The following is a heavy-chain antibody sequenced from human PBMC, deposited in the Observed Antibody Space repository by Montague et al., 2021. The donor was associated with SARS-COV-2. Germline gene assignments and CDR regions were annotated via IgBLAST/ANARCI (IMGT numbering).Heavy chain of an antibody. CDR3: AGERITILGVVTWPAYFDY. D-gene: IGHD3-3*01. V-gene: IGHV4-59*01. CDR1: GGSTSSYY. J-gene: IGHJ4*02. CDR2: IYYSGST. Sequence: SETLSLTCTVSGGSTSSYYWSWIRQPPGKGPEWIGNIYYSGSTNYNPSLKSRVTISVDTSKNQFSLKLSSVTAADTAVYYCAGERITILGVVTWPAYFDYWGQGTLVTVSS.